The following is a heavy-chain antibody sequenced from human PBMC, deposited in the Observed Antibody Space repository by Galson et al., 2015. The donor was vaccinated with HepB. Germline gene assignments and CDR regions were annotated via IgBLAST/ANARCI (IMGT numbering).Heavy chain of an antibody. J-gene: IGHJ4*02. CDR2: IDWDGDSS. CDR3: AKGHWYYFDS. D-gene: IGHD2-8*02. V-gene: IGHV3-43*01. Sequence: SLRLSCAASGFTFDDYTMHWFRQAPGKGLEWVSLIDWDGDSSYYADSVEGRFTISRDNSRNSLYLQMNNLRTEDTAWYYCAKGHWYYFDSWGRGTLVTVSS. CDR1: GFTFDDYT.